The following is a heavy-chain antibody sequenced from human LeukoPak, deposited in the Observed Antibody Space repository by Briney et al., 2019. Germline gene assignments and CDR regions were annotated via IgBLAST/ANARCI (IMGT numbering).Heavy chain of an antibody. J-gene: IGHJ6*02. CDR1: GFTFSSYA. D-gene: IGHD3-22*01. Sequence: PGGSLRLSCAASGFTFSSYAMSWVRQAPGKGLEWVSAISGSGGSTYYADSVKGRFTISRDNSKNTLYLQMNSLRAEDTAVYYCARQDDSSGYYWWAYYYYGMDVWGQGTTVTVSS. V-gene: IGHV3-23*01. CDR2: ISGSGGST. CDR3: ARQDDSSGYYWWAYYYYGMDV.